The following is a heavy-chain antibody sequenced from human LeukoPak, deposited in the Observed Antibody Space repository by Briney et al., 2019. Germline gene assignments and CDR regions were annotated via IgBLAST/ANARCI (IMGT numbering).Heavy chain of an antibody. V-gene: IGHV3-30*18. D-gene: IGHD1-26*01. CDR1: GFTFSSYG. Sequence: PGRSLRLSCAASGFTFSSYGMHWVRQAPGKGLEWVAAISYDGSNKYYADSVKGRFTISRDNSKNTLYLQMNSLRAEDTAVYYCAKEIGGSWGGDLDCWGQGTLVTVSS. CDR3: AKEIGGSWGGDLDC. CDR2: ISYDGSNK. J-gene: IGHJ4*02.